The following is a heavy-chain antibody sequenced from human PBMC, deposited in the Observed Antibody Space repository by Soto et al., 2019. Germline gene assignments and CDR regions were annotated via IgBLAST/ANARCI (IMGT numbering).Heavy chain of an antibody. CDR1: GFTLRNYA. V-gene: IGHV3-23*01. CDR3: AKAKNDYNWDNRPPFDY. CDR2: ISANDVGT. D-gene: IGHD1-20*01. J-gene: IGHJ4*02. Sequence: GGSLRLSCEASGFTLRNYAMTRVRQAPGKGLEWVSLISANDVGTYYAESVKTRFTISTDQSRNTVYLQMDSLRADDTAIYHCAKAKNDYNWDNRPPFDYWGQGTLVTVSS.